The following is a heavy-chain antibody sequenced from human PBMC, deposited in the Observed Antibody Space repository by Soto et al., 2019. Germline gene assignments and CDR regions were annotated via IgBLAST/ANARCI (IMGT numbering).Heavy chain of an antibody. CDR2: IYYSGST. CDR1: GGSISSSSYY. J-gene: IGHJ3*02. Sequence: PSETLSLTCTVSGGSISSSSYYWGWIRQPPGKGLQWIGSIYYSGSTYYNPSLKSRLTISVDTSKNQFSLRLSSVTAADTAVYYCARQEAYSSGWYDAFDIWGQGTMVTVSS. CDR3: ARQEAYSSGWYDAFDI. D-gene: IGHD6-19*01. V-gene: IGHV4-39*01.